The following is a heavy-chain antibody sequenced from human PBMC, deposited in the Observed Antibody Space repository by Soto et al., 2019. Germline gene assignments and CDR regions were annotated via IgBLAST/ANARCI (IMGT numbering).Heavy chain of an antibody. CDR2: ISSSSSYI. J-gene: IGHJ6*02. Sequence: PGWSLRLSCAASGFTFSSYSMNWVRHAPGKGLEWVASISSSSSYIYYADSVKGRFTISRDKAKNSLFLQMSSLRAEDTALYYCARHQAPAAGNYGMDVWGRGTKVTVSS. CDR1: GFTFSSYS. V-gene: IGHV3-21*01. CDR3: ARHQAPAAGNYGMDV. D-gene: IGHD6-13*01.